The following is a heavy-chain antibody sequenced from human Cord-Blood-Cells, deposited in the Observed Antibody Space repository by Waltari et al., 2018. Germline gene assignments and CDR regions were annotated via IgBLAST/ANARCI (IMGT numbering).Heavy chain of an antibody. V-gene: IGHV3-23*01. J-gene: IGHJ3*02. D-gene: IGHD2-21*01. CDR2: ISGSGGST. CDR1: GFTFSSYA. CDR3: AKDPTAYCGGDCYDAFDI. Sequence: EVQLLESGGGLVQPGGSLRISCAASGFTFSSYALSWVRQATGKGLVWVSAISGSGGSTYYADSVKGRFTISRDNSKNTLYLQMNSLRAEDTAVYYCAKDPTAYCGGDCYDAFDIWGQGTMVTVSS.